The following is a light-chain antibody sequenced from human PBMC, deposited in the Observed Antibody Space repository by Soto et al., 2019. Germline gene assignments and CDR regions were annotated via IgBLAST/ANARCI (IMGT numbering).Light chain of an antibody. CDR2: AAS. CDR1: QAISNY. Sequence: DLQMIQSPSSLSASVGDRVTITCQARQAISNYLNWYQHKPGKAPKLLIYAASNVERGVPSSFSGRGSGTDFNLTITSLQPEDGATYYCQQDDHLPRTFGRGTKVEIK. J-gene: IGKJ1*01. CDR3: QQDDHLPRT. V-gene: IGKV1-33*01.